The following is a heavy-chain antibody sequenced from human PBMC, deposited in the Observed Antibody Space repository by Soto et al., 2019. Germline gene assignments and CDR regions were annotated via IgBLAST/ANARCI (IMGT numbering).Heavy chain of an antibody. D-gene: IGHD1-26*01. CDR1: GFTFSSYA. V-gene: IGHV3-30-3*01. CDR3: ARDRLAGSPYYDYGMDV. Sequence: QVQLVESGGGVVQPGRSLRLSCAASGFTFSSYAMHWVRQAPGKGLEWVAVISYDGSNKYYADSVKGRFTISRDNSKNTLDLQRNRLRAEDTAVNYCARDRLAGSPYYDYGMDVWGQGTTVTVSS. J-gene: IGHJ6*02. CDR2: ISYDGSNK.